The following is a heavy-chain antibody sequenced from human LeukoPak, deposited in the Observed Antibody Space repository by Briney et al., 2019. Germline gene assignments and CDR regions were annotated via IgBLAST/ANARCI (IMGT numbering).Heavy chain of an antibody. D-gene: IGHD3-10*01. CDR3: AKDPRGVRAYYYMDV. CDR1: GFTFSSYG. V-gene: IGHV3-30*02. Sequence: GGSLRLSCAASGFTFSSYGMHWVRQAPGKGLEWVAFIRYDGSSKYYADSVKGRFTISRDNSKNTLYLQMNSLRAEDTAVYYCAKDPRGVRAYYYMDVWGKGTTVTISS. CDR2: IRYDGSSK. J-gene: IGHJ6*03.